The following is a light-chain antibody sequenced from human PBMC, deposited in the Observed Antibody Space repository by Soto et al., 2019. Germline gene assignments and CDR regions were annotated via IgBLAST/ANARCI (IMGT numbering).Light chain of an antibody. Sequence: EIVLTQSPGTLSLSPGERATLSCRASQSISSTYLGWYQQRPGQAPRLLIYGISSRATGIPDRFSGSGSGTDFTLTISRLEPEDFAVFYCQQYSSLPWTFGQGTKVEIK. J-gene: IGKJ1*01. CDR2: GIS. CDR3: QQYSSLPWT. V-gene: IGKV3-20*01. CDR1: QSISSTY.